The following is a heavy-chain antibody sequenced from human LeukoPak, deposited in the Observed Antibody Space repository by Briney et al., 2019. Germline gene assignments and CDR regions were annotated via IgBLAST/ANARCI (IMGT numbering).Heavy chain of an antibody. V-gene: IGHV1-69*05. CDR3: ARATYSSSYWFDP. CDR1: GGTFSSYA. J-gene: IGHJ5*02. D-gene: IGHD6-6*01. Sequence: GASVKVSCKASGGTFSSYAISWVRQAPGRGLEWMGGIIPIFGTANYAQKFQGRVTITTDESTSTAYMELSSLRSEDTAVYYCARATYSSSYWFDPWGQGTLVTVSS. CDR2: IIPIFGTA.